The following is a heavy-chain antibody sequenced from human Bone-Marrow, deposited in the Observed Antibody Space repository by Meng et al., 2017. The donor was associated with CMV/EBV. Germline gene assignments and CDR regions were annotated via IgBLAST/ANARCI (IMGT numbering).Heavy chain of an antibody. J-gene: IGHJ4*02. CDR1: GFTFSDYY. Sequence: GGSLRLSCAASGFTFSDYYMNWIRQAPGKGLEWVSYISSGGSTIYYADSVKGRFTISRDNAKDSLYLHMNSLRAEDTAVYYCARGRTLDYWGQGTLVTVSS. CDR3: ARGRTLDY. CDR2: ISSGGSTI. D-gene: IGHD1-14*01. V-gene: IGHV3-11*01.